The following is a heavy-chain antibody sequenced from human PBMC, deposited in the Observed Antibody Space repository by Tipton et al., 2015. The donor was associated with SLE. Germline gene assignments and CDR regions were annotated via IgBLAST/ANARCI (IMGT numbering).Heavy chain of an antibody. CDR3: ARDLSGWPIDY. D-gene: IGHD6-19*01. CDR2: ILYDGRNK. Sequence: SLRLSCAASGFTFRNYALHWVRQAPGKGLEWVAGILYDGRNKYYADSVKGRFTISRDNSKNTLYLQMNSLRAEDTAVYYCARDLSGWPIDYWGQGTLVTVSS. V-gene: IGHV3-30-3*01. CDR1: GFTFRNYA. J-gene: IGHJ4*02.